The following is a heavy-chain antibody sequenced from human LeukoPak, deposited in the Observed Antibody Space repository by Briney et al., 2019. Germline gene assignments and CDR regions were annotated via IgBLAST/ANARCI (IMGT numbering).Heavy chain of an antibody. Sequence: SETLSLTCTVSGGSISSSSYYWGWIRQPPGKGLEWIGCIYYSGSTYYNPSLKSRVTISVDTSKNQFSLKLRSVTAADTAVYYCARHLMYGHCSGGSCHSGFDPWGQGTLVTVSS. V-gene: IGHV4-39*01. CDR2: IYYSGST. CDR1: GGSISSSSYY. D-gene: IGHD2-15*01. J-gene: IGHJ5*02. CDR3: ARHLMYGHCSGGSCHSGFDP.